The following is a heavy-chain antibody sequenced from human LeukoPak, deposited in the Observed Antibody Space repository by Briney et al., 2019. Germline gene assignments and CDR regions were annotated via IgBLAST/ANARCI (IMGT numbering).Heavy chain of an antibody. D-gene: IGHD6-6*01. Sequence: GASVKVSCKASGYTFTGYYMHWVRQAPGQGLEWMGWINPNSGGTNYAQKFQGRVTMTRDTSISTAYMELSRLRSDDTAVYYCARGGQSSSSTGSRRNGVYWGQGTLVTVSS. CDR3: ARGGQSSSSTGSRRNGVY. CDR2: INPNSGGT. J-gene: IGHJ4*02. CDR1: GYTFTGYY. V-gene: IGHV1-2*02.